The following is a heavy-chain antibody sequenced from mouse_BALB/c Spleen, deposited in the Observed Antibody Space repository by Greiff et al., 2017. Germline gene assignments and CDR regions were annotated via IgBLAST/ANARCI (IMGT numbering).Heavy chain of an antibody. CDR2: IYPGNSDT. Sequence: VQLQQSGTVLARPGASVKMSCKASGYSFTSYWMHWVKQRPGQGLEWIGAIYPGNSDTSYNQKFKGKAKLTAVTSASTAYMELSSLTNEDSAVYYCTRSITTVVEYFDVWGAGTTVTVSS. D-gene: IGHD1-1*01. CDR1: GYSFTSYW. J-gene: IGHJ1*01. CDR3: TRSITTVVEYFDV. V-gene: IGHV1-5*01.